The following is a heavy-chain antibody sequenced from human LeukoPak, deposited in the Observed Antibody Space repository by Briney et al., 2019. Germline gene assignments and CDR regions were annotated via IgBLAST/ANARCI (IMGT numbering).Heavy chain of an antibody. CDR3: VREGTTVALFDY. V-gene: IGHV3-7*01. J-gene: IGHJ4*02. D-gene: IGHD6-19*01. CDR2: IKQDGSET. CDR1: GFIFSTYW. Sequence: SGGSLRLSCAASGFIFSTYWMTWVHQAPGKGLEWVANIKQDGSETYYVDPVKGRFTISRDNAKNSLYLQMHSLRAEDTTVYYCVREGTTVALFDYWGQGSLVTVSS.